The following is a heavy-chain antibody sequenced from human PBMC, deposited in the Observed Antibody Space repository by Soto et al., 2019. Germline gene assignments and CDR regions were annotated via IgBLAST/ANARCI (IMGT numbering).Heavy chain of an antibody. CDR3: ARGLMVRGVFYYYYMDV. CDR1: GFTFSHYG. CDR2: IWYDGSNK. V-gene: IGHV3-33*01. Sequence: GGSLRLSCAASGFTFSHYGMHWVRQAPGKGLEWVAVIWYDGSNKYYADSVKGRFTISRDNSKNTLFLQMNILRVDDTAVFFCARGLMVRGVFYYYYMDVWGKGTTVTVSS. D-gene: IGHD3-10*01. J-gene: IGHJ6*03.